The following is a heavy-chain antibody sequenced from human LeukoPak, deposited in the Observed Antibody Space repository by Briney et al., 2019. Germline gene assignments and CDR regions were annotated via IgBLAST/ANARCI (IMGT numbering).Heavy chain of an antibody. CDR1: GGSISSYY. CDR3: ARGPGGSSSSDFDY. CDR2: IYTSGST. D-gene: IGHD6-6*01. V-gene: IGHV4-4*07. Sequence: LETLSLTCTVSGGSISSYYWSWIRQPAGKGLEWIGRIYTSGSTNYNPSLKSRVTISVDTSKNQFSLKLSSVTAADTAVYYCARGPGGSSSSDFDYWGQGTLVIVSS. J-gene: IGHJ4*02.